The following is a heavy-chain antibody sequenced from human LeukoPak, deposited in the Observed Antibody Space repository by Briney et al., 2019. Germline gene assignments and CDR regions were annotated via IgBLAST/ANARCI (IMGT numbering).Heavy chain of an antibody. CDR3: AKAFPHGGPYYYDSSGTPPDY. CDR2: ISGSGGST. Sequence: PGGSLRLSCAASGFTFSSYAMSWVRQAPGKGLEWVSAISGSGGSTYYADSAKGRFTISRDNSKNTLYLQMNSLRAEDTAVYYCAKAFPHGGPYYYDSSGTPPDYWGQGTLVTVSS. V-gene: IGHV3-23*01. J-gene: IGHJ4*02. D-gene: IGHD3-22*01. CDR1: GFTFSSYA.